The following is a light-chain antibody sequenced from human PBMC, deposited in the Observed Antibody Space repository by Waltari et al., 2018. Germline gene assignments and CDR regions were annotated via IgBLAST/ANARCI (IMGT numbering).Light chain of an antibody. J-gene: IGKJ1*01. CDR1: HTVKSD. Sequence: DIVVTQSPATLSVSPGERATLSCRASHTVKSDLAWYQHTPGQAPRLLIYGASTRATGIPARFSGSGSGTEFTLTISSLQSEDFAFYYCQQYHNWPRTFGQGTKVEIK. CDR2: GAS. CDR3: QQYHNWPRT. V-gene: IGKV3-15*01.